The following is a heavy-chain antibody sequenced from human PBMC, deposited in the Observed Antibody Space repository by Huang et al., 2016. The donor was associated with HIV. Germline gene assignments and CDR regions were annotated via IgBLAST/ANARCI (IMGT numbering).Heavy chain of an antibody. CDR2: IYPFASKS. CDR1: GYSFSIYW. CDR3: AKGRRAFDV. J-gene: IGHJ3*01. Sequence: EVQLVQSGAEVKKPGESLKISCTGSGYSFSIYWIAWVRQMPGKGLEWIGIIYPFASKSTYSPSFEGHVSSSVDKSINTVYLHWSSLKASDTAIYYCAKGRRAFDVWGQGTWVTVSS. V-gene: IGHV5-51*03.